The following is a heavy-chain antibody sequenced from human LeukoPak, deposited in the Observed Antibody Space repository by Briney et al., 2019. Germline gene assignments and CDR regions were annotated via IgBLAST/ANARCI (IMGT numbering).Heavy chain of an antibody. CDR2: INEDGSEK. D-gene: IGHD3-16*01. V-gene: IGHV3-7*03. J-gene: IGHJ4*02. CDR1: GITFSRFW. Sequence: SGGSLRLSCAASGITFSRFWMSWVRQAPGKGLQWVANINEDGSEKHYVDSVKGRFTISGDNAENSLYLQMNSLRAEDTAVYYCASGGHLDWWGQGALVTVAS. CDR3: ASGGHLDW.